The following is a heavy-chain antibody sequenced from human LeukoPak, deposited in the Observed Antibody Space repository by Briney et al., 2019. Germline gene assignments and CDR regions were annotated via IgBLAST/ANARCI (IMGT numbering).Heavy chain of an antibody. Sequence: ASVKVSCKASGYTFTSYGISWVRQAPGQGLEWMGWISAYNGNTNYAQKLQGRVTMTTDTSTSTAYMELRSLRSDDTAVYYCARDCYYGSGSYLYYFDYWGQGTLVTVSS. CDR1: GYTFTSYG. D-gene: IGHD3-10*01. V-gene: IGHV1-18*01. J-gene: IGHJ4*02. CDR3: ARDCYYGSGSYLYYFDY. CDR2: ISAYNGNT.